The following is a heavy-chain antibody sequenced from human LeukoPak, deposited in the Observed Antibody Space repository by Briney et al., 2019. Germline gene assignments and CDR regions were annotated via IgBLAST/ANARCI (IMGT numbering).Heavy chain of an antibody. D-gene: IGHD3-10*01. Sequence: PGGSLRLSCVASGFTFSSYSMNWVRQAPGKGLEWVSSISSSSSYIYYADSVKGRFTISRDNAKNSLYLQMNSLRAEDTAVYYCAKAYGSGSFYNSFDYWGQGTLVTVSS. CDR1: GFTFSSYS. CDR3: AKAYGSGSFYNSFDY. V-gene: IGHV3-21*04. J-gene: IGHJ4*02. CDR2: ISSSSSYI.